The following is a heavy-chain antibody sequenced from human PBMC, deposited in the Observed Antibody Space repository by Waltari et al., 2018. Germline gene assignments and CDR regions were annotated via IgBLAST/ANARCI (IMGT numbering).Heavy chain of an antibody. D-gene: IGHD2-15*01. CDR2: IYYSGST. Sequence: GPGLVKPSETLSLTCTVSGGSISSYYWSWIRQPPGKGLEWIGYIYYSGSTNYNPSLQSRVTISVDTSKNQFSLKLSSVTAADTAVYYCARDVYTLGYCSGGSCYSGYFDLWGRGTLVTVSS. CDR1: GGSISSYY. CDR3: ARDVYTLGYCSGGSCYSGYFDL. J-gene: IGHJ2*01. V-gene: IGHV4-59*01.